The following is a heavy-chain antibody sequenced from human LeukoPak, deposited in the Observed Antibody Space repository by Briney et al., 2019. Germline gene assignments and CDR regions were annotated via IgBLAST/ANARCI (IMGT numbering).Heavy chain of an antibody. CDR2: IYTSGST. Sequence: PSETLSLTCTVSGGSISSGSYYGRWGQQPGGRGGEWVGRIYTSGSTNYNPSLMSRVTISVDTSKNQFSLKLSSVTASDTAVYYCARESPLYDSSGYYAYWGQGTLVTVSS. CDR1: GGSISSGSYY. D-gene: IGHD3-22*01. V-gene: IGHV4-61*02. CDR3: ARESPLYDSSGYYAY. J-gene: IGHJ4*02.